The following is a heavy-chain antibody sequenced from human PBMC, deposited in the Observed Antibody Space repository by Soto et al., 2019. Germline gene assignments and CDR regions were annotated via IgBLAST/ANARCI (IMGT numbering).Heavy chain of an antibody. Sequence: QVQLVEYGGGVVQPGRSLRLSCAASGFTFSSYGMHWVRQAPGKGLEWVAVISYDGSNKYYADSVKGRFTISRDNSKNTLYLQMNSLRAEDTAVYYCAKEKGGYSGYDWGSWFAPWGQGTLVTVSS. CDR3: AKEKGGYSGYDWGSWFAP. J-gene: IGHJ5*02. D-gene: IGHD5-12*01. CDR1: GFTFSSYG. CDR2: ISYDGSNK. V-gene: IGHV3-30*18.